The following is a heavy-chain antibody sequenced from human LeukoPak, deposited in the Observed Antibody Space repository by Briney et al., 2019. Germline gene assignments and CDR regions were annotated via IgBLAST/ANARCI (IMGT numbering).Heavy chain of an antibody. CDR3: AKGAHSSGWYVGYYYYYMDV. CDR2: ISWNSGSI. J-gene: IGHJ6*03. Sequence: SGGSLIFSCAASGFTFDDYAMHWLRQAPGKGLEWVSGISWNSGSIGYADSVKGRFTISRDNAKNSLYLQMNSLRAEDTALYYCAKGAHSSGWYVGYYYYYMDVWGKGTTVTVSS. D-gene: IGHD6-19*01. CDR1: GFTFDDYA. V-gene: IGHV3-9*01.